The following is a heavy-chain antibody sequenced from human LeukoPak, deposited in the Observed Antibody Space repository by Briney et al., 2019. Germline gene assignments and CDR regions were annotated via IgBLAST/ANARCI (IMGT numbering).Heavy chain of an antibody. CDR3: ARSGFSGSYPH. CDR1: GGSFSGYY. J-gene: IGHJ4*02. Sequence: SETLSLTCAVYGGSFSGYYWNWIRQPAGKGLEWIGYIYYSGSTYYNPSLKSRVTISVDKSKNQFSLKLSSVTAADTAVYYCARSGFSGSYPHWGQGTLVTVSS. CDR2: IYYSGST. D-gene: IGHD3-10*01. V-gene: IGHV4-59*12.